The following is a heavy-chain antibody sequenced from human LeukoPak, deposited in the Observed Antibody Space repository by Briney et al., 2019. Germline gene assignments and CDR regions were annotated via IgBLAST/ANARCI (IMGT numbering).Heavy chain of an antibody. CDR1: GFTFSSYW. Sequence: GGSLRLSCAASGFTFSSYWMHWVRQAPGKGLEWVAFIRYDGSNKYYADSVKGRFTISRDNSKNTLYLQMNSLRAEDTAVYYCAKSSYSSGWSHIDYWGQGTLVTVSS. CDR2: IRYDGSNK. V-gene: IGHV3-30*02. J-gene: IGHJ4*02. D-gene: IGHD6-19*01. CDR3: AKSSYSSGWSHIDY.